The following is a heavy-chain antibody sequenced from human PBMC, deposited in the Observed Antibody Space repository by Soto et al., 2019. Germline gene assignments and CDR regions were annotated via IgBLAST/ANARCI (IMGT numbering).Heavy chain of an antibody. CDR2: VSYDGSNK. V-gene: IGHV3-30*18. J-gene: IGHJ6*02. CDR1: RLTFSSCG. D-gene: IGHD2-21*01. CDR3: AKDLLLYYYYGLDV. Sequence: SLRLSCAASRLTFSSCGLHWVPQAPGKGLEWVAVVSYDGSNKYYADSVKGRFTISRDNSKNTLYLQMNSLRAEDTAVYYCAKDLLLYYYYGLDVWGQGTTVTVSS.